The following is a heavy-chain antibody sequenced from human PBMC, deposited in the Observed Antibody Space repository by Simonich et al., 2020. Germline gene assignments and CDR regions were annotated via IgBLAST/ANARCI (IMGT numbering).Heavy chain of an antibody. CDR3: ARHAGFAFDI. D-gene: IGHD6-13*01. CDR2: INYSGST. CDR1: VGSISLRSYY. V-gene: IGHV4-39*01. J-gene: IGHJ3*02. Sequence: QLQLQESGPGLVKPSETLSLTCTVSVGSISLRSYYWGWIGQPPGKGLGWIGGINYSGSTYYNPSLKSRVTISVDTSKTQFSLKLSAVTAADTAVYYCARHAGFAFDIWGQGTMVTVSS.